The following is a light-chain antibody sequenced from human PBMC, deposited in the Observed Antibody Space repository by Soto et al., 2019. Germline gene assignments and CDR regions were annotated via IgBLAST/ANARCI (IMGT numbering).Light chain of an antibody. J-gene: IGKJ4*01. CDR3: QDRSDWPLT. V-gene: IGKV3-11*01. CDR1: QSVSSY. Sequence: EIVLTQSPATLSLSPGERATRSCRASQSVSSYLAWYQLKPGQAPRLLIYDASNRATGIPARFSGSGSGTDFTLTISSLEPEDFAVYYCQDRSDWPLTFGGGTKADIK. CDR2: DAS.